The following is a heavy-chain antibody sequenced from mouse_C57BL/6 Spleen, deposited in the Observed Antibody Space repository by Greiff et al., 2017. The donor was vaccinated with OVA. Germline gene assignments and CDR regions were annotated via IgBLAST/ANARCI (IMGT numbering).Heavy chain of an antibody. CDR1: GYTFTSYW. CDR3: ARSGDYSNFPGDY. V-gene: IGHV1-69*01. J-gene: IGHJ4*01. D-gene: IGHD2-5*01. Sequence: QVQLQQPGAELVMPGASVKLSCKASGYTFTSYWMHWVKQRPGQGLEWIGEIDPSDSYTNYTQKFKGKSTLTVDKSSSTAYMQLSSLTSEDSAVYYCARSGDYSNFPGDYWGQGTSVTVSS. CDR2: IDPSDSYT.